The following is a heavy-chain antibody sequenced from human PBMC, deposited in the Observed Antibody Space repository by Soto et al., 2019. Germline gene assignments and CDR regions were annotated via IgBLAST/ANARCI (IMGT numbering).Heavy chain of an antibody. Sequence: PGGSLRLSCAASGFTFSSYAMTWVRQAPGKGLEWVSVISGSGVNTFYADSVKGRLTISRDNSKNTLYLQMNSLRAEDTAVYYCARDRDIVVVVNADDAFDIWGQGTLVTVSS. V-gene: IGHV3-23*01. CDR1: GFTFSSYA. CDR3: ARDRDIVVVVNADDAFDI. D-gene: IGHD2-15*01. J-gene: IGHJ3*02. CDR2: ISGSGVNT.